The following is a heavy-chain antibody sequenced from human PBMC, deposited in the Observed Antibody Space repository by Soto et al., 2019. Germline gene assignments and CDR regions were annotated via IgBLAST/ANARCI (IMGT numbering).Heavy chain of an antibody. Sequence: QITLKESGPTLVKPTQTLTLTCTFSGFSLTTDAVGVGWIRQPPGKALAWLALIYWDDDKRYSPALKSRLTITKDASRNQVVLTLTTMDPADTATYYCAHVYWVAAGIRYYFDYWGQGTLVTVSS. CDR3: AHVYWVAAGIRYYFDY. J-gene: IGHJ4*02. CDR2: IYWDDDK. D-gene: IGHD1-1*01. V-gene: IGHV2-5*02. CDR1: GFSLTTDAVG.